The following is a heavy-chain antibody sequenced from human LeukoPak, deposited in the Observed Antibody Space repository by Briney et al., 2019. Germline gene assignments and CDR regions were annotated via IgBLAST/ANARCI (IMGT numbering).Heavy chain of an antibody. CDR1: GVSISSSNSY. Sequence: SETLSLTCTVSGVSISSSNSYWGWIRQPPGKGLEWIGSIYSGNTYYNASLKSQVSISIDTSKNQFSLRLTSVTAADTAVYYCARRPYYDILTGYQGFDYWGQGTLVTVSS. CDR2: IYSGNT. D-gene: IGHD3-9*01. CDR3: ARRPYYDILTGYQGFDY. J-gene: IGHJ4*02. V-gene: IGHV4-39*01.